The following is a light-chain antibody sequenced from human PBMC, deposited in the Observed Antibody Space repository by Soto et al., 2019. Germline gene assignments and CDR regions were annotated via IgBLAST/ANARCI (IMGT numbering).Light chain of an antibody. CDR3: QHLVNSLTWT. J-gene: IGKJ1*01. Sequence: VLTQSPASLSLSPGESATLSCRGSQSVSSSYLVWHQQKPGQAPRLLIYGAYSRATGVPDRFSGGGSGTDFTLTISRLEPEDFAVYYCQHLVNSLTWTFGQGTKVDIK. V-gene: IGKV3-20*01. CDR1: QSVSSSY. CDR2: GAY.